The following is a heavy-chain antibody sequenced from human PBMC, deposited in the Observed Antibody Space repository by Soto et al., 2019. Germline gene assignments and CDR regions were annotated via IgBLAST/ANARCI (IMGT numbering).Heavy chain of an antibody. D-gene: IGHD2-8*01. CDR2: ISGYNGDT. V-gene: IGHV1-18*01. CDR3: VQNGQPTYYYYGLDV. Sequence: QGHLVQSGAEVKKPGASVKVSCKASGYTFTRYGISWVRQAPGQGLEWMGWISGYNGDTNYAQNLQDRVTMTIDTSTQTAYMELRSLTSDDTAVYYCVQNGQPTYYYYGLDVWGQGTTVTVSS. J-gene: IGHJ6*02. CDR1: GYTFTRYG.